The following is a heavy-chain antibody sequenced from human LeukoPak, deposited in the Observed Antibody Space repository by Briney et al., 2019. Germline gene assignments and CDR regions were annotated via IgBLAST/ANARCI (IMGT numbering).Heavy chain of an antibody. CDR1: GGSISSYY. CDR2: VYYTGST. V-gene: IGHV4-59*01. Sequence: PSETLSLTCTVSGGSISSYYWSWIRQPPGKGLEWIGYVYYTGSTNYNPSLKSRVTISIDTSKSQFSLKLSSVTAADTAVYYCARGHYFWFDPWGQGTLVTVSS. CDR3: ARGHYFWFDP. J-gene: IGHJ5*02. D-gene: IGHD3-10*01.